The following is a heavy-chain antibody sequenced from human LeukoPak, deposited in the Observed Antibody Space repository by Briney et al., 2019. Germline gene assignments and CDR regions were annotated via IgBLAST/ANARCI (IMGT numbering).Heavy chain of an antibody. CDR2: ISSSGTT. V-gene: IGHV4-59*05. Sequence: GSLRLSCAASGFTVSSKYMSWVRQAPGKGLEWVGTISSSGTTYYSPSLRSRLTISVDTSKNHFSLKLTSVTAADTAVYYCVAEVEAADSPLGHLNFDSWGQGILASVSS. CDR3: VAEVEAADSPLGHLNFDS. J-gene: IGHJ4*02. D-gene: IGHD7-27*01. CDR1: GFTVSSKY.